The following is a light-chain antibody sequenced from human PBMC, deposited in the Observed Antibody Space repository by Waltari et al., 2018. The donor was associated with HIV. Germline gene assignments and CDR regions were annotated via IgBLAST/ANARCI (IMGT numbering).Light chain of an antibody. V-gene: IGKV4-1*01. J-gene: IGKJ4*01. CDR1: RSILYSSDNRNY. Sequence: DNVMTQYPDSLPVSLGERATINCTSSRSILYSSDNRNYLAWYQQKPRQPPKLLISWASTRESGVPDRFSGGGSGTDFTLTITRLQAEDVAVYHCQQYFRIPPTFGGGTKVEIK. CDR3: QQYFRIPPT. CDR2: WAS.